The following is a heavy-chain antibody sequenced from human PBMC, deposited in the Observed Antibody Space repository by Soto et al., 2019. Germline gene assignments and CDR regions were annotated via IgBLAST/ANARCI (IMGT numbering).Heavy chain of an antibody. CDR3: VRDLNGDFYY. CDR1: GYTFTTYG. CDR2: ILGDGTGA. V-gene: IGHV1-18*01. Sequence: QVQLVQSGAEVKQPGASAKVSCRASGYTFTTYGMSWVRQTPGQGLEYMGWILGDGTGAKYVRKIQDKFTMTTDTSTSTVYMELRSLTSDDAAIYYCVRDLNGDFYYWGQGTVVTVSP. J-gene: IGHJ4*02.